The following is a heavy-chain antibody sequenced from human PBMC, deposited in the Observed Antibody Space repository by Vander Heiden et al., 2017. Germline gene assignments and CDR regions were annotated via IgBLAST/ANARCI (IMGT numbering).Heavy chain of an antibody. CDR3: TRGARRDCTGP. V-gene: IGHV1-46*03. J-gene: IGHJ5*02. CDR2: INPSGGST. D-gene: IGHD2-21*02. CDR1: GYTFTNYY. Sequence: QVQLVQSGAEVKKPGASVKVSCKAAGYTFTNYYMHWVRQAPGKGLEWMGIINPSGGSTSFAQKFQGRVTMTSDTSTSTVYMELSSLRSEDTAVYYCTRGARRDCTGPWGQGTLVTVSS.